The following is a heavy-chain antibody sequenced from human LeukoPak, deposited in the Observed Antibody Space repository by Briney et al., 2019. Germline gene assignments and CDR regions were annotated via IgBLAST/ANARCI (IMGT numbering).Heavy chain of an antibody. Sequence: GGSLRLSCAASGFTFSSYGMHWVRQAPGKGLEWVAVISYDGSNKYYADSVKGRFTISRDNSKNTLYLQMNSLRAEDTAVYYCAKGHYGSGSYYYIDYWGQGTLVTVSS. CDR3: AKGHYGSGSYYYIDY. CDR2: ISYDGSNK. CDR1: GFTFSSYG. J-gene: IGHJ4*02. V-gene: IGHV3-30*18. D-gene: IGHD3-10*01.